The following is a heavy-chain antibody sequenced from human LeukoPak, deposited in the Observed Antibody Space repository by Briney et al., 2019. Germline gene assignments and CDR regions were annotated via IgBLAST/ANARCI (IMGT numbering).Heavy chain of an antibody. V-gene: IGHV3-33*08. Sequence: PGGSLRLSCAASGFTVSNNYMSWVRQAPGKGLEWVAVIWYDGNNKYYAGSVKGRFTISRDSSKNTMYLQMNSLRAEDTAVYYCAREHTTVTSLLDYWGQGTLVTVSS. CDR1: GFTVSNNY. D-gene: IGHD4-17*01. CDR2: IWYDGNNK. J-gene: IGHJ4*02. CDR3: AREHTTVTSLLDY.